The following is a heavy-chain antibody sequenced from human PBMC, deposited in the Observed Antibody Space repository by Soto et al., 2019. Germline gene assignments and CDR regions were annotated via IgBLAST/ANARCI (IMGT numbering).Heavy chain of an antibody. D-gene: IGHD3-10*01. Sequence: ASVKVSCKASGYTFTGYYMHWVRQAPGQGLEWMGWINPNSGGTNYAQKFQGWVTMTRDTSISTAYMELSRLRSDDTAVYYCARSMVRGGTGANYYYYGMDVWGQGTTVTVSS. CDR1: GYTFTGYY. J-gene: IGHJ6*02. CDR3: ARSMVRGGTGANYYYYGMDV. V-gene: IGHV1-2*04. CDR2: INPNSGGT.